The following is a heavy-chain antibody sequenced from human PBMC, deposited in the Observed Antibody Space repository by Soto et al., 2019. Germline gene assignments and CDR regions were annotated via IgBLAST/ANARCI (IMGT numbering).Heavy chain of an antibody. J-gene: IGHJ4*02. V-gene: IGHV3-9*01. CDR1: GFTFDDYA. D-gene: IGHD1-26*01. CDR2: ISWNSGSI. Sequence: GGSLRLSCAASGFTFDDYAMHWVRQAPGKGLEWVSGISWNSGSIGYADSVEGRFTISRDNAKNSLYLQMNSLRAEDTALYYCAKDPLAHSGSYFDYWGQGTLVTVSS. CDR3: AKDPLAHSGSYFDY.